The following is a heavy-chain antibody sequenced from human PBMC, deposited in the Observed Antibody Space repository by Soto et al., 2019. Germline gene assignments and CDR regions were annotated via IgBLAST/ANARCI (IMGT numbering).Heavy chain of an antibody. J-gene: IGHJ6*02. CDR1: GFTFTSSA. V-gene: IGHV1-58*01. CDR3: AASDCSSISCYEKGYYGMDV. CDR2: IVVGSGNT. D-gene: IGHD2-2*01. Sequence: GALVKVSCKASGFTFTSSAVQWVRQARGQRLEWIGWIVVGSGNTNYAQKFQERVTITRDMSTSTAYMELSSLRSEDTAVYYCAASDCSSISCYEKGYYGMDVWGQGTTVTVSS.